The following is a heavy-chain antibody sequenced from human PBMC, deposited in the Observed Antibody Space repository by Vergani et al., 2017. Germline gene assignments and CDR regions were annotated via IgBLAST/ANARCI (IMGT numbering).Heavy chain of an antibody. CDR3: ARGVITFPGYAFDI. CDR1: GFTFSSYW. V-gene: IGHV3-74*01. Sequence: EVQLVESGGGLVQPGGSLRLSCAASGFTFSSYWMHWVRQAPGKGLVWVSRINSDGSSTSYADSVKGRFTISRDNAKNTLYLQMNSLRAEDTAVYYCARGVITFPGYAFDIWGQGTMVTVSS. CDR2: INSDGSST. D-gene: IGHD3-22*01. J-gene: IGHJ3*02.